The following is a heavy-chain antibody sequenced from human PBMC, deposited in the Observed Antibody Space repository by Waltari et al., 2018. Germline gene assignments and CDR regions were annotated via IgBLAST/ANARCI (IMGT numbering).Heavy chain of an antibody. D-gene: IGHD1-26*01. V-gene: IGHV1-2*02. Sequence: QEQLVQSGSEVKQPGASVRVSCPASGYPFPASHLHWFRQAPNQRFEWMGWFNPKKGDSESAANFLGRVTMSRDTSINTVYLDLSGLRSDDTAIYFCARDPGPIMGAPDLWGQGTQVTVSS. CDR3: ARDPGPIMGAPDL. J-gene: IGHJ5*02. CDR1: GYPFPASH. CDR2: FNPKKGDS.